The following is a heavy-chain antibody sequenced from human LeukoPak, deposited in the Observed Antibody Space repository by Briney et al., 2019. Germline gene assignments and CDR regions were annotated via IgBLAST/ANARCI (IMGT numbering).Heavy chain of an antibody. J-gene: IGHJ3*02. Sequence: SETLSLTCTVSGGSISSYYWSWIRQPPGKGLEWIGYIYYSGSTNYNPSLESRVTISVDTSKNQFSLKLSSVTAADTAVYYCARSYPLRAFDIWGQGTMVTVSS. CDR1: GGSISSYY. CDR2: IYYSGST. CDR3: ARSYPLRAFDI. D-gene: IGHD2-2*01. V-gene: IGHV4-59*12.